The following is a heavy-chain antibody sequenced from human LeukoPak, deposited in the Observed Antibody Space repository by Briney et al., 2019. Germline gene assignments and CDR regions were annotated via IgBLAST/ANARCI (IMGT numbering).Heavy chain of an antibody. D-gene: IGHD2-2*01. CDR1: GFSFSSYA. CDR2: IWYDGSNK. V-gene: IGHV3-33*01. CDR3: ARRDGYCSSNCCYRLYGMDV. J-gene: IGHJ6*01. Sequence: PGGTLRLSCAASGFSFSSYAMHWVRQAPGKGLEWVADIWYDGSNKYYADSVKVRFTISRDNSKNTLYLKMNSMRAEDTAGYYCARRDGYCSSNCCYRLYGMDVWGQGTTVTVSS.